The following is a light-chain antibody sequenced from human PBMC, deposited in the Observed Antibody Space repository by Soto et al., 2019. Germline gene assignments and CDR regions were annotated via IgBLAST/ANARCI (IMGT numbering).Light chain of an antibody. CDR2: LGS. CDR3: MQALQSLT. V-gene: IGKV2-28*01. CDR1: QSLLYNNTFNY. J-gene: IGKJ5*01. Sequence: EIVMTQSPLTLPVTPGEPASMSCRSSQSLLYNNTFNYLDWYLQKPGQSPQLLSYLGSNRASGVPDRFSSSGSGTDFSLKISRVEAEDVGTYYCMQALQSLTFGQGTRLEIQ.